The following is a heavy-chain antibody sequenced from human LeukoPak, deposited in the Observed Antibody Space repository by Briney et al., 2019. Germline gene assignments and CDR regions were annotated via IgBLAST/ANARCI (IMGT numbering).Heavy chain of an antibody. CDR2: IRQDGGEK. CDR3: ARGWNYAFRFDD. CDR1: GFTFSDYW. Sequence: GGSLRLSCAASGFTFSDYWMTWVRQAPGKGLEWVAHIRQDGGEKYYVDSVKGRFTISRDNANNLVFLQMNSLRAEDTAVYYCARGWNYAFRFDDWGQGTLVTVSS. V-gene: IGHV3-7*01. J-gene: IGHJ4*02. D-gene: IGHD3-3*01.